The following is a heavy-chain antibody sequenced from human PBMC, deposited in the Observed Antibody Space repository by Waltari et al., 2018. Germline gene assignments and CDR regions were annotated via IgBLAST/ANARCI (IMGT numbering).Heavy chain of an antibody. CDR1: GGSISSSSYY. V-gene: IGHV4-39*01. Sequence: QLQLQESGPGLVKPSETLSLTCTVSGGSISSSSYYWGWIRQPPGKGLEWIGSIYYSGSTYYNPSLKGRVTISVDTSKNQFSLKLSSVTAADTAVYYWASILGDYYYGMDVWGQGTTVTVSS. D-gene: IGHD3-9*01. CDR3: ASILGDYYYGMDV. J-gene: IGHJ6*02. CDR2: IYYSGST.